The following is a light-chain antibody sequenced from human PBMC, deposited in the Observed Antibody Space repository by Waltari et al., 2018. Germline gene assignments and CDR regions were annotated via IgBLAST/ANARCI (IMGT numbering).Light chain of an antibody. CDR3: QQYGSPPYT. CDR1: QSVRSDY. Sequence: EIVLTQAPGTLSLSPGERATLSCRASQSVRSDYLAWYQQKPGQSPRLLIYGASRRATGVADRYSGSGSGTDFTLTINRLEREDFAVFYCQQYGSPPYTFGQGTKLEIK. V-gene: IGKV3-20*01. J-gene: IGKJ2*01. CDR2: GAS.